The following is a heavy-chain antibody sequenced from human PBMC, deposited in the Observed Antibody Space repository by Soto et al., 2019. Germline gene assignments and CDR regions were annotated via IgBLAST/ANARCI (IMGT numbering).Heavy chain of an antibody. CDR3: AKDYGDWYWYFDL. Sequence: EVQLLESGGGLVQPGGSLRLSCAASGFTFSSYAMSWVRQAPGKGLEWVSAISGSGGSTSYADSVKGRFTISRDNSKNTLYLKMNSLRAEDTAVYYCAKDYGDWYWYFDLWGRGTLVTVSS. V-gene: IGHV3-23*01. CDR2: ISGSGGST. D-gene: IGHD4-17*01. CDR1: GFTFSSYA. J-gene: IGHJ2*01.